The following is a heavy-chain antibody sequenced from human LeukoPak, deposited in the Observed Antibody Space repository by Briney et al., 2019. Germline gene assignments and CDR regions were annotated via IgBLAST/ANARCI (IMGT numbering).Heavy chain of an antibody. CDR1: DGSISSSSYY. CDR3: ARVVEQGYCSSTSCGPLVDY. Sequence: SPSETLSLTCTVSDGSISSSSYYWGWIRQPPGKGLEWIGSIYYSGSTYYNPSLKSRVTISVDTSKNQLSLKLSSVTAADTAVYYCARVVEQGYCSSTSCGPLVDYWGQGTLVTVSS. V-gene: IGHV4-39*07. CDR2: IYYSGST. J-gene: IGHJ4*02. D-gene: IGHD2-2*01.